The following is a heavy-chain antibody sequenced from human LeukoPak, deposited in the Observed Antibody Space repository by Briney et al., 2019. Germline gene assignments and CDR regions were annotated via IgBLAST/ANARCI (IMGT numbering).Heavy chain of an antibody. J-gene: IGHJ4*02. V-gene: IGHV3-30*02. CDR3: ARPKYTSGWFRSYFNY. CDR2: IRYDGSNE. Sequence: PGGSLRLSCAASGFTFSSYGMHWVRQAPGKGLEWVSFIRYDGSNEYYADSVRGRFTISRDNSKNTLYLQMNTLRAEDTAVYYCARPKYTSGWFRSYFNYWGQGTLVTVSS. CDR1: GFTFSSYG. D-gene: IGHD6-19*01.